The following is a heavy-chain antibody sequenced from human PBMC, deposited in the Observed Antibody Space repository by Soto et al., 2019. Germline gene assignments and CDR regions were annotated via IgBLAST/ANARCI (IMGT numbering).Heavy chain of an antibody. CDR2: VDGSGGDT. CDR3: AKEIFAAAYAATSAFDL. D-gene: IGHD2-8*01. V-gene: IGHV3-23*01. Sequence: PGCCLRLGSAACGLSVSSHVVGGPRQKTGTGPEWVAFVDGSGGDTSYADSVKGRFTISRDNSDNSLYLHMNSLRAEDTGRYFCAKEIFAAAYAATSAFDLWGRGTLVTVSS. J-gene: IGHJ4*02. CDR1: GLSVSSHV.